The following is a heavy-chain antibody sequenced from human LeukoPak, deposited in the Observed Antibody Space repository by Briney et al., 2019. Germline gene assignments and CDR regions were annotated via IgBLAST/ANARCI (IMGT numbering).Heavy chain of an antibody. CDR1: GFTFSDYY. J-gene: IGHJ5*02. CDR3: ARDSAHIVVVPVVIPPSLDSWFDP. CDR2: ISGSSSNT. D-gene: IGHD2-2*01. Sequence: GGSLRLSCAASGFTFSDYYMSWIRQAPGKGLEWVSYISGSSSNTKYADSVKGRFTISRDNAKDSLYLQMDSLRAEDTAVYYCARDSAHIVVVPVVIPPSLDSWFDPWGQGTLVTVSS. V-gene: IGHV3-11*05.